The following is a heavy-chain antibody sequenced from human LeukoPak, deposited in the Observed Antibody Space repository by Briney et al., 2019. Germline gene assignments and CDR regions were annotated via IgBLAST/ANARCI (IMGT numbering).Heavy chain of an antibody. Sequence: GGSLRLSCAASGFTFSSYGMHWVRQAPGKGLVWASRISSDGSSTSYADSVKGRFTISRDNAKNTLYLQMNSLRAEDTAVYYCARSVAVAGTGNFDYWGQGTLVTVSS. CDR3: ARSVAVAGTGNFDY. CDR1: GFTFSSYG. J-gene: IGHJ4*02. D-gene: IGHD6-19*01. V-gene: IGHV3-74*01. CDR2: ISSDGSST.